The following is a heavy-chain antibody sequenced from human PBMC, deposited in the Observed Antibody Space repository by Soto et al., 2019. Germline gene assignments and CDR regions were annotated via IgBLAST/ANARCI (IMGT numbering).Heavy chain of an antibody. J-gene: IGHJ5*02. V-gene: IGHV4-34*01. CDR2: INHSGST. CDR3: ARGLMTTVIPIQQYWFDP. CDR1: GGSFSGYY. Sequence: SETLSLTCAVYGGSFSGYYWSWIRQPPGKGLEWIGEINHSGSTNYNPSLKSRVTISVDTSKNQFSLKLSSVTAADTAVYYCARGLMTTVIPIQQYWFDPWGQGTLVTVSS. D-gene: IGHD4-4*01.